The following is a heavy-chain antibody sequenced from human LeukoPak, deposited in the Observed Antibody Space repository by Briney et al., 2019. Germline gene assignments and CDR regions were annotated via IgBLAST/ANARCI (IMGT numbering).Heavy chain of an antibody. Sequence: PGGSLRLSCAASGFTFDDHGMSWVRRAPGKGLEWVSHISWNGASIGYADSVKGLFTISRDNAKTSLYLQMNSLRAEDTALYYCARHIAAAGTNWFDPWGQGTLVTVSS. J-gene: IGHJ5*02. D-gene: IGHD6-13*01. CDR3: ARHIAAAGTNWFDP. V-gene: IGHV3-20*04. CDR2: ISWNGASI. CDR1: GFTFDDHG.